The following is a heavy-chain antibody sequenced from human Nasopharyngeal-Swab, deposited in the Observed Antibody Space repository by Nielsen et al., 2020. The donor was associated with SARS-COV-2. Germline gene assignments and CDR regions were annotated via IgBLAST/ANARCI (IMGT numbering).Heavy chain of an antibody. V-gene: IGHV3-33*01. CDR2: IWYDGSNK. CDR1: GFTFSSYG. J-gene: IGHJ3*02. D-gene: IGHD3-22*01. CDR3: ARGYYYDSSGYPLDAFDI. Sequence: GESLKISCAASGFTFSSYGMHWVRQAPGKGLEWVAVIWYDGSNKYYADSVKDRFTISRDNSKNTLYLQMNSLRAEDTAVYYCARGYYYDSSGYPLDAFDIWGQGTMVTVSS.